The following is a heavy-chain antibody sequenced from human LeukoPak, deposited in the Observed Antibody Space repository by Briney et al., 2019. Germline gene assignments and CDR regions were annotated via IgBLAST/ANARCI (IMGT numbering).Heavy chain of an antibody. CDR1: GFTYSDYY. CDR2: ISSGGSTI. Sequence: GGSLRLSCAASGFTYSDYYMSWIRQAPGKGLEWVSYISSGGSTIYYADSVKGRFTTSRDNARNSLYLQMNSLRAEDTAVYYCAGYCSGGSCNAAGYWGQGTLVTVSS. D-gene: IGHD2-15*01. CDR3: AGYCSGGSCNAAGY. V-gene: IGHV3-11*01. J-gene: IGHJ4*02.